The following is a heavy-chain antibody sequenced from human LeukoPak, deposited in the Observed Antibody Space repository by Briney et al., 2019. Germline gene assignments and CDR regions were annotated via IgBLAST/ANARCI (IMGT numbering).Heavy chain of an antibody. V-gene: IGHV4-59*01. D-gene: IGHD1-1*01. CDR1: GGSISSYY. CDR2: IYYSGST. Sequence: SETLSLTCTVSGGSISSYYWSWIRQPPGKGPEWIGYIYYSGSTNYNPSLKSRVTISVDTSKNQFSLKLSSVTAADTAVYYCARCSTTGTTKYYYYYYMDVWGKGTTVTISS. J-gene: IGHJ6*03. CDR3: ARCSTTGTTKYYYYYYMDV.